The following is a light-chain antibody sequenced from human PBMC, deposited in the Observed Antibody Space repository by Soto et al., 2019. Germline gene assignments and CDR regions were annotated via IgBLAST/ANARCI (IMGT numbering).Light chain of an antibody. CDR2: DAS. CDR3: QQRSNWPPIT. Sequence: EIVLTQSPATLSLSTGESATLSCRASQSVSSNLAWYQQKPGQAPRLLIYDASNRATGIPARFSGSGSGTDFTLTISSLEPEDFAVYYCQQRSNWPPITFGQGTRLEIK. J-gene: IGKJ5*01. V-gene: IGKV3-11*01. CDR1: QSVSSN.